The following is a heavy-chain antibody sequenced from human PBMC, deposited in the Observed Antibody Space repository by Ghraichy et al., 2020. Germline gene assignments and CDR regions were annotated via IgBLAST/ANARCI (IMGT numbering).Heavy chain of an antibody. J-gene: IGHJ6*02. D-gene: IGHD3-16*01. V-gene: IGHV4-4*07. CDR1: GGSMGRYY. Sequence: SETLSLTCTVSGGSMGRYYWNWIRQPAGKGLEWIGCVYTGGSTNFNPSLKSRVSMSVDTSKSQFSLRLKSVTAAETAVYCWARARGTIKRYGMDFWGQGNTLIVSS. CDR2: VYTGGST. CDR3: ARARGTIKRYGMDF.